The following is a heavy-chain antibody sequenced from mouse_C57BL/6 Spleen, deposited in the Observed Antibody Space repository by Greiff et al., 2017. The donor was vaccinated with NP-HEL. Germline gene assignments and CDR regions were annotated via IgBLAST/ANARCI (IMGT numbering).Heavy chain of an antibody. CDR1: GFTFSDYG. CDR3: ARRDPFAY. V-gene: IGHV5-17*01. D-gene: IGHD3-3*01. J-gene: IGHJ3*01. CDR2: ISSGSSTI. Sequence: EVKVEESGGGLVKPGGSLKLSCAASGFTFSDYGMHWVRQAPEKGLEWVAYISSGSSTIYYADTVKGRFTISRDNAKNTLFLQMTSLRSEDTAMYYCARRDPFAYWGQGTLVTVSA.